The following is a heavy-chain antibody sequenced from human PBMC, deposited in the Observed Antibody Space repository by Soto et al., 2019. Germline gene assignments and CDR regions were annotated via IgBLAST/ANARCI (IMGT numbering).Heavy chain of an antibody. CDR3: GMVENALYNWFVP. J-gene: IGHJ5*02. CDR2: IYYTGST. D-gene: IGHD2-15*01. CDR1: GGSINSYY. Sequence: QVQLQESGPGLVKPSETLSLTCTVSGGSINSYYWSWIRQSPGKGLEWIGQIYYTGSTNYNPSLKSRVTISVDRSKPQVSLRPSSATAADTGAYYCGMVENALYNWFVPLGQVTVVTVCS. V-gene: IGHV4-59*08.